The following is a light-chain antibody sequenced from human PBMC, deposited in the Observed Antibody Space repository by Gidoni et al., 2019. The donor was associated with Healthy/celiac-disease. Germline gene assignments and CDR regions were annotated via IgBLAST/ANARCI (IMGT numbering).Light chain of an antibody. CDR2: AAS. Sequence: DIQMTQSPSSLSASAGDRVTITCRASQSISSYLNWYQQKPGKAPKLLIYAASSLQSGVPSRFSGSGSGTEFTLTISRLQPEDFATDYCQQSYSTPRTLGQGTKVESK. CDR3: QQSYSTPRT. CDR1: QSISSY. J-gene: IGKJ1*01. V-gene: IGKV1-39*01.